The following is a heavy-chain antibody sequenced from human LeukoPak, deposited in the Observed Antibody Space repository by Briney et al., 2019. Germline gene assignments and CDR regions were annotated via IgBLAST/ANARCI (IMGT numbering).Heavy chain of an antibody. CDR2: ISGSGGST. CDR3: AKSLSHSSSWYPSHFDY. Sequence: AGGSLRLSCAASGLTVGSNYMTWVRQAPGKGLEWVSAISGSGGSTYYADSVKGRFTISRDNSKNTLYLQMNSLRAEDTAVYYCAKSLSHSSSWYPSHFDYWGQGTLVTVSS. J-gene: IGHJ4*02. D-gene: IGHD6-13*01. CDR1: GLTVGSNY. V-gene: IGHV3-23*01.